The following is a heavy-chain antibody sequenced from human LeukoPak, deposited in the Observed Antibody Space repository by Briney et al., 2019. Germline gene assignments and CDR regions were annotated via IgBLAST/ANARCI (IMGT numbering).Heavy chain of an antibody. D-gene: IGHD6-13*01. Sequence: ASVKVSCKASGYTFTSYYMHWVRQAPGQGLEWMGIINPSGGSTSYAQKFQGRVTMTRDTSTSTVYMELSSLRSEDTAVYYCARDRIAAAGTGVFNYWGQGTLVTVYS. CDR1: GYTFTSYY. V-gene: IGHV1-46*01. CDR3: ARDRIAAAGTGVFNY. J-gene: IGHJ4*02. CDR2: INPSGGST.